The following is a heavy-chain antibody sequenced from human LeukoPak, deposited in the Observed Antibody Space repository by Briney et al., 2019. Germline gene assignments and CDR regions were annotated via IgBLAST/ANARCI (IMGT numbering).Heavy chain of an antibody. J-gene: IGHJ3*02. D-gene: IGHD3-22*01. CDR2: ISSSSSYI. V-gene: IGHV3-21*01. Sequence: GGSLRLSCAASRFTFCSYSMNWVRQAPGKGLEWVSSISSSSSYIYYADSVKGRFTISRDNAKNSLYLQMNSLRAEDTAVYYCARDVESSGYYGRSFAFDIWGQGTMVTVSS. CDR3: ARDVESSGYYGRSFAFDI. CDR1: RFTFCSYS.